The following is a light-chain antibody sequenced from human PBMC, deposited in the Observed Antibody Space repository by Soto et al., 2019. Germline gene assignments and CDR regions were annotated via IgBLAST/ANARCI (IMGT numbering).Light chain of an antibody. CDR3: SSYAGSNNLDV. V-gene: IGLV2-8*01. CDR1: SCDVGGYNY. CDR2: GIS. Sequence: QSALTQPPSASGAPGQSVTISCTGTSCDVGGYNYVSWYQQHPGKAPKLMIYGISKRPSGVPDRFSGSKTGHTASLTVSGLQAEDEADYYCSSYAGSNNLDVFGTGTKLTVL. J-gene: IGLJ1*01.